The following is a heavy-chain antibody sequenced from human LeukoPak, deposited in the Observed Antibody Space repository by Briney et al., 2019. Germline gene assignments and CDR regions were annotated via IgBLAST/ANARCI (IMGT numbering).Heavy chain of an antibody. CDR1: GGSISSSSYY. Sequence: SETLSLTCTVSGGSISSSSYYWGWIRQPPGKGLEWIGSIYYSGSTYYNPSLKSRVTISVDMSKNQFSLKLSSVTAADTAVYYCARANTYYYDSSGYPYDAFDIWGQGTMVTVSS. J-gene: IGHJ3*02. CDR3: ARANTYYYDSSGYPYDAFDI. D-gene: IGHD3-22*01. V-gene: IGHV4-39*01. CDR2: IYYSGST.